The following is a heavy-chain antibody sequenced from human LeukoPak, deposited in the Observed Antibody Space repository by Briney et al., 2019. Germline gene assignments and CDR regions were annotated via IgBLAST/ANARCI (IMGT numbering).Heavy chain of an antibody. CDR1: GYTFTGYY. V-gene: IGHV1-2*02. CDR2: INPNSGGT. J-gene: IGHJ4*02. Sequence: GASVKVSCKASGYTFTGYYMHWVRQAPGQGLEWMGWINPNSGGTNYAQKFQGRVTMTRDTSISTAYMELSRLRSDDTAVYYCARDAGYSGYDFYFDYWGQGTLVTVSS. D-gene: IGHD5-12*01. CDR3: ARDAGYSGYDFYFDY.